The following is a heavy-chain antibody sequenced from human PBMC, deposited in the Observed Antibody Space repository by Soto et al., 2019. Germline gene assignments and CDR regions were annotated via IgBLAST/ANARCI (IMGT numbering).Heavy chain of an antibody. J-gene: IGHJ4*02. V-gene: IGHV1-18*01. Sequence: VASVKVSCKASGYTFTSYGISWVRQAPGQGLEWMGWISAYNGNTNYAQKLQGRVTMTTDTSTSTAYMELRSLRSDDTAVYYCARDDGQWLVLVPLDYWGQGTLVTVSS. CDR2: ISAYNGNT. D-gene: IGHD6-19*01. CDR3: ARDDGQWLVLVPLDY. CDR1: GYTFTSYG.